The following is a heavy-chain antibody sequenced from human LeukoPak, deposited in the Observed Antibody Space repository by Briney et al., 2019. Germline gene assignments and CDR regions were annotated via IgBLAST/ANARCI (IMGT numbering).Heavy chain of an antibody. CDR3: ARDWSPQYYDSSGYLVADDY. Sequence: GGSLRLSCAASGFTFSSYAMSWVRQAPGKGLEWVSSISSSSSYIYYADSVKGRFTISRDNAKNSLYLQMNSLRAEDTAVYYCARDWSPQYYDSSGYLVADDYWGQGTLVTVSS. V-gene: IGHV3-21*01. CDR2: ISSSSSYI. CDR1: GFTFSSYA. J-gene: IGHJ4*02. D-gene: IGHD3-22*01.